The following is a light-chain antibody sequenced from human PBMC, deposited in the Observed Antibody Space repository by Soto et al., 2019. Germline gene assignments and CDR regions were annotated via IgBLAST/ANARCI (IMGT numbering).Light chain of an antibody. V-gene: IGKV3-20*01. CDR2: DAS. CDR3: QQYGSSPYA. CDR1: QSVRDNY. J-gene: IGKJ2*01. Sequence: IVLTQSPGTLSLSPGERATLSCRASQSVRDNYLAWYQHKPGQAPRLLIYDASTRATAIPDRFSGSGSGTVFTPTATSLEPEDFAVYYCQQYGSSPYAFGQGTKREIK.